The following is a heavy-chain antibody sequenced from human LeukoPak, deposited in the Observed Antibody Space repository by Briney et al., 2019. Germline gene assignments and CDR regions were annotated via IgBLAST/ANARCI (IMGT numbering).Heavy chain of an antibody. V-gene: IGHV3-72*01. CDR3: ARYTAHGAFDI. CDR2: TRNKANSYTT. D-gene: IGHD3-16*02. Sequence: GGSLRLSCAASGFTFSDHYMDWVRQAPGKGLEWVGRTRNKANSYTTEYAASVKGRFTISRDDSKNSLYLQMNSLKTEDTAVYYCARYTAHGAFDIWGQGTMVTVSS. CDR1: GFTFSDHY. J-gene: IGHJ3*02.